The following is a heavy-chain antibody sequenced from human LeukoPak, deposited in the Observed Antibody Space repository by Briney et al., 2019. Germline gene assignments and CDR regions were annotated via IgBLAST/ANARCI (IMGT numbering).Heavy chain of an antibody. J-gene: IGHJ4*02. CDR2: LSFDSRDI. CDR1: GFSFRTYA. D-gene: IGHD1-26*01. CDR3: ARAHYSGNYGDFDY. V-gene: IGHV3-30*14. Sequence: PGRSLRLSCAASGFSFRTYAMHWVRQAPGKGLEWVAVLSFDSRDIHYADSVRGRFSISRDNSKNTLYLQMNSLRVEDTAVYYCARAHYSGNYGDFDYWGQGTLVTVSS.